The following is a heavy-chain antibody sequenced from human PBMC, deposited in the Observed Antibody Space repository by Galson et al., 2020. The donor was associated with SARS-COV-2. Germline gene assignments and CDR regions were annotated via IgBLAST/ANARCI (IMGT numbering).Heavy chain of an antibody. V-gene: IGHV1-18*04. D-gene: IGHD3-3*01. Sequence: ASVKVSCKASGYTFSGHGISWVRQAPGQGLEYMGWIRVYNGKTDYAQKFQGRVTLTTDTSTSTAYMELRGLKSDDTALYFCARCVSYNDFWSGYSLKGTFDYWGPGTLVTVSP. CDR1: GYTFSGHG. CDR2: IRVYNGKT. J-gene: IGHJ4*02. CDR3: ARCVSYNDFWSGYSLKGTFDY.